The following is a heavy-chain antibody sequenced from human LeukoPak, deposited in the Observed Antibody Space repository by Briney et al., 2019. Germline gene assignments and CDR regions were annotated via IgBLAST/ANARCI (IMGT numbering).Heavy chain of an antibody. CDR2: FDPEDGET. Sequence: ASVKVSCEVSGYTLTELSMHWVRQAPGKGLEWMGGFDPEDGETIYAQKFQGRVTMTRDMSTSTVYMELSSLRSEDTAVYYCARGSGSYGDAFDIWGQGTMVTVSS. CDR1: GYTLTELS. V-gene: IGHV1-24*01. D-gene: IGHD1-26*01. J-gene: IGHJ3*02. CDR3: ARGSGSYGDAFDI.